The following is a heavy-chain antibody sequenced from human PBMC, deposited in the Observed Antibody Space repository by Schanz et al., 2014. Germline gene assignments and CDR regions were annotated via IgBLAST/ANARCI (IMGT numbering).Heavy chain of an antibody. CDR1: GFTFSIYG. Sequence: EVQLVESGGGLVQPGGSLRLSCAASGFTFSIYGMSWVRQAPGKGLEWVSRMIGSGSSVFYADSVKGRFTISRDNLKNTVYLQMNSLRAGDTAVYYCAGAFDSSGYYFDYWGQGTLVTVSS. J-gene: IGHJ4*02. D-gene: IGHD3-22*01. V-gene: IGHV3-23*04. CDR3: AGAFDSSGYYFDY. CDR2: MIGSGSSV.